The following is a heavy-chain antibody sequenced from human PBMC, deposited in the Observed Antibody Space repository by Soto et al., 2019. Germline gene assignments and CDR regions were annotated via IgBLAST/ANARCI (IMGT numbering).Heavy chain of an antibody. Sequence: PGRPQRLSCAASGFNFRSYAISLIRQAPGKGLEWVSAISGSGGSTYYADSVKGRFTISRDNSKNTLYLQMNSLRAEDTAVYYCAKVRLSIVVVIAIWVNYFDYWGQGTLVTVSS. J-gene: IGHJ4*02. D-gene: IGHD2-21*01. CDR3: AKVRLSIVVVIAIWVNYFDY. V-gene: IGHV3-23*01. CDR1: GFNFRSYA. CDR2: ISGSGGST.